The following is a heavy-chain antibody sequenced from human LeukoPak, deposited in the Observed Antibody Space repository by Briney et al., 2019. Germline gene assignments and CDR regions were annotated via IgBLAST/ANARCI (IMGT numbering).Heavy chain of an antibody. CDR2: IYPGDSDT. Sequence: GESLKISCKGSGYSFTSYWIGWVRRMPGKGLEWMGIIYPGDSDTRYSPSFQGQVTISADKSISTAYLQWSSLKASDTAMYYCARHDLWFGEFYGMDVWGQGTTVTVSS. D-gene: IGHD3-10*01. J-gene: IGHJ6*02. CDR1: GYSFTSYW. CDR3: ARHDLWFGEFYGMDV. V-gene: IGHV5-51*01.